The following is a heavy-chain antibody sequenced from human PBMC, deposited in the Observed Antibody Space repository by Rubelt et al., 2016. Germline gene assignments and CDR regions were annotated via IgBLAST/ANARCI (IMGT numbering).Heavy chain of an antibody. CDR2: IIPIFGTA. CDR1: GGTFSSYA. Sequence: EVKKPGSSVKVSCKASGGTFSSYAISWVRQAPGQGLEWMGGIIPIFGTANYAQKFQGRVTITADESTSTAYMELSSLRSEDTAVYYCATFSPARLYYYYGMDVWGQGTTVTVSS. J-gene: IGHJ6*02. CDR3: ATFSPARLYYYYGMDV. V-gene: IGHV1-69*13. D-gene: IGHD6-6*01.